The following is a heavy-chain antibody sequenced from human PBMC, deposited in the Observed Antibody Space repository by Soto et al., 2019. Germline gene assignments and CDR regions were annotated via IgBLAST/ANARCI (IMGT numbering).Heavy chain of an antibody. V-gene: IGHV4-59*01. CDR3: ARLRFLEWLPHPKYNWFDP. Sequence: SETLSLTCTVSGGSISSYYWSWIRQPPGKGLEWIGYIYYSGSTNYNPSLKSRVTISVDTSKNQFSLKLSSVTAADTAVYYCARLRFLEWLPHPKYNWFDPWGQGTLVTVSS. CDR2: IYYSGST. D-gene: IGHD3-3*01. CDR1: GGSISSYY. J-gene: IGHJ5*02.